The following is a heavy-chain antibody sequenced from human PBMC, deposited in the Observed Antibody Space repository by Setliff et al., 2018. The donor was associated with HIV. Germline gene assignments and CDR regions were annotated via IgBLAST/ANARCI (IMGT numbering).Heavy chain of an antibody. D-gene: IGHD2-8*02. CDR3: ARLIHTGLLYFDY. CDR2: IYTSGTN. V-gene: IGHV4-4*09. Sequence: SETLSLTCFVSGVSISGHFWGWIRQPPGKGLEWVGYIYTSGTNEYNPSLDSRVTISVDTSRDQFSLNLRSVTAADTALYFCARLIHTGLLYFDYWGLGMLVTVSS. CDR1: GVSISGHF. J-gene: IGHJ4*02.